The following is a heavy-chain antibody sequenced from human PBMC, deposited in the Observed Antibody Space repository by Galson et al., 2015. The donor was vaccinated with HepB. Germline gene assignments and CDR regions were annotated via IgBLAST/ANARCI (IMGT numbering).Heavy chain of an antibody. D-gene: IGHD6-13*01. CDR2: ITYSGNT. V-gene: IGHV1-18*04. CDR1: GFSLSSYT. J-gene: IGHJ4*02. CDR3: ARGRYSDPSSWWY. Sequence: SVKVSCKASGFSLSSYTISWVRQAPGQGLEWMGWITYSGNTFYAQKVQKRVTMTTDTSTSTAYMELRNLRSDDTAVIYCARGRYSDPSSWWYWGQGTLVTVSS.